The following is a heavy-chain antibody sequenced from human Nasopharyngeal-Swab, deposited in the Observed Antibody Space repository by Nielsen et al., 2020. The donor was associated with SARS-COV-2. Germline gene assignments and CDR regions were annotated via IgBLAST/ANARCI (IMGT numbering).Heavy chain of an antibody. J-gene: IGHJ4*02. CDR3: ARGPGFDWLFQFDY. CDR2: IIPIFGTA. CDR1: GGTFSKYA. Sequence: SVKVSCKVSGGTFSKYAISWVRQAPGQGLEWMGGIIPIFGTANYAQKFQGRVTITADESTSTAYMELSSLRSEDTAVYYCARGPGFDWLFQFDYWGQGTLVTVSS. V-gene: IGHV1-69*13. D-gene: IGHD3-9*01.